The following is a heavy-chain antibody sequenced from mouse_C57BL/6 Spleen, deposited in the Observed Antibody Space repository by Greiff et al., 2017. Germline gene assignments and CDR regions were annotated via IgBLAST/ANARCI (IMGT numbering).Heavy chain of an antibody. D-gene: IGHD4-1*01. CDR3: ARRGLGFYAMDY. CDR1: GYTFTDYN. CDR2: INPNSGGT. Sequence: VQLQQSGPELVKPGASVKIPCKASGYTFTDYNMDWVKQSHGKSLEWIGDINPNSGGTIYNQKFKGKATLTVDKSSSTAYMELRSLTSEDTAVYYCARRGLGFYAMDYWGQGTSVTVSS. V-gene: IGHV1-18*01. J-gene: IGHJ4*01.